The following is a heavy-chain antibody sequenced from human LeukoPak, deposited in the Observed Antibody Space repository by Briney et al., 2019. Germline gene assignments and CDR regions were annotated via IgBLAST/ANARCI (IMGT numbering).Heavy chain of an antibody. V-gene: IGHV3-74*01. CDR2: IHSDGTST. Sequence: GSLRLSCEASGFTFSRYWMHWVRQVPGKGLVWVSRIHSDGTSTNYADSVKGRFTISRDNAKDTLYLQMNSLRVEDTAVYYCARGGGIYGLWDYWGQGTLVTVSS. CDR1: GFTFSRYW. J-gene: IGHJ4*02. CDR3: ARGGGIYGLWDY. D-gene: IGHD1-26*01.